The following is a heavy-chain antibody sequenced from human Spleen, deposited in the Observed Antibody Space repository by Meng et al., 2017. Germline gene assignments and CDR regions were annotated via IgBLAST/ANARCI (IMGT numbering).Heavy chain of an antibody. CDR2: ISVYNGNT. J-gene: IGHJ4*02. V-gene: IGHV1-18*01. D-gene: IGHD2-15*01. CDR1: GYTFSSYG. CDR3: ARDRGGLPDY. Sequence: VQLVQLGAEVKKPGASVKVSCKASGYTFSSYGISWVRQAPGQGLEWMGWISVYNGNTNHAQRFQGRVTMTTDTSTSTAYMELRTLRSDDTAVYYCARDRGGLPDYWGQGTLVTVSS.